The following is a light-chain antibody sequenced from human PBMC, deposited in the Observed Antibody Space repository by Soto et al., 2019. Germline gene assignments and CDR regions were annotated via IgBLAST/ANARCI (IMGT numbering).Light chain of an antibody. CDR1: QSISTY. CDR3: QQSYMDPIT. Sequence: QMTQSPSSLSASVGNRVTITCRASQSISTYLNWYQKKPGKAPNLLIYDASRLQSGVPSRFSGSGGGTDFTLSISSVQPEDFATYSCQQSYMDPITFGQGTRLEI. V-gene: IGKV1-39*01. CDR2: DAS. J-gene: IGKJ5*01.